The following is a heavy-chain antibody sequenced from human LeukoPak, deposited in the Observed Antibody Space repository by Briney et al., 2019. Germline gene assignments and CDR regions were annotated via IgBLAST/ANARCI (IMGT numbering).Heavy chain of an antibody. CDR2: IYTSGST. Sequence: SETLSLTCTVSGGSISNYCWSWIRQPAGKGLEWIGRIYTSGSTNYNPSLKSRVTMSIDTSKKQFSLKLTSVTAADTAVYYCTRDGGEGYNWVDYWGQGTLVTVSA. D-gene: IGHD5-24*01. J-gene: IGHJ4*02. CDR1: GGSISNYC. V-gene: IGHV4-4*07. CDR3: TRDGGEGYNWVDY.